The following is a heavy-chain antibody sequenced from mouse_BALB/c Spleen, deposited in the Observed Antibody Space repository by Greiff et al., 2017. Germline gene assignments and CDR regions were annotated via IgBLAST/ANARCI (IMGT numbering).Heavy chain of an antibody. Sequence: EVNVVESGGGLVQPGGSLKLSCAASGFTFSSYGMSWVRQTPDKRLELVATINSNGGSTYYPDSVKGRFTISRDNAKNTLYLQMSSLKSEDTAMYYCAREGYYGTLFDYWGQGTTLTVSS. D-gene: IGHD1-1*01. V-gene: IGHV5-6-3*01. CDR3: AREGYYGTLFDY. CDR2: INSNGGST. CDR1: GFTFSSYG. J-gene: IGHJ2*01.